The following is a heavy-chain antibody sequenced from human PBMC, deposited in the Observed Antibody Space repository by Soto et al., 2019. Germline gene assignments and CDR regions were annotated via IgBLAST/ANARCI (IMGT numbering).Heavy chain of an antibody. CDR3: AVQQGATMVIAAADTYGMDV. D-gene: IGHD6-13*01. CDR2: IIPIFGTA. CDR1: GGTFSSYA. Sequence: SSVKVSCKASGGTFSSYAISWVRQAPGQGLEWMGGIIPIFGTANYAQKFQGRVTITADESTSTAYMELSSLRSEDTAVYYCAVQQGATMVIAAADTYGMDVWGQRTTVTVSS. J-gene: IGHJ6*02. V-gene: IGHV1-69*13.